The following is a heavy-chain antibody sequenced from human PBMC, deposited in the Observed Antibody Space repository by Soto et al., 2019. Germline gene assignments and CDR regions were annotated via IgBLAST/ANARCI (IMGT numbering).Heavy chain of an antibody. D-gene: IGHD6-13*01. CDR3: ARAGYSSSWYEPYYYYYGMDV. Sequence: SDTLSLTCTVSCGSISSYYWSWIRQPPGKGLEWIGYIYYSGSTNYNPSLKSRVTISVDTSKNQFSLKLSSVTAADTAVYYCARAGYSSSWYEPYYYYYGMDVWGQGTTVTVSS. V-gene: IGHV4-59*01. CDR1: CGSISSYY. J-gene: IGHJ6*02. CDR2: IYYSGST.